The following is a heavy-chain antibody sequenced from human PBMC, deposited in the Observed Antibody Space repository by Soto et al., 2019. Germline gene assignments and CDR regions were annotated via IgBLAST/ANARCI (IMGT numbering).Heavy chain of an antibody. J-gene: IGHJ5*02. D-gene: IGHD3-9*01. Sequence: ASVKVSCKASGYTFTSYDINLVRQGTGQGPEWKGWMNPNSGNTGYAQKFQGRVTMTRNTSISTAYMELSSLRSEDTAVYYCARGVGSYDILTGLPAPGDWFDPWGQGTLVTVSS. CDR3: ARGVGSYDILTGLPAPGDWFDP. V-gene: IGHV1-8*01. CDR1: GYTFTSYD. CDR2: MNPNSGNT.